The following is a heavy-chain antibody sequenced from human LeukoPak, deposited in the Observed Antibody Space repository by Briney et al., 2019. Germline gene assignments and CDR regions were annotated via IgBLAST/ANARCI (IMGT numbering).Heavy chain of an antibody. CDR1: GFTFDDYA. CDR2: INWNSDSI. J-gene: IGHJ4*02. V-gene: IGHV3-9*01. D-gene: IGHD5-12*01. Sequence: GGSLRLSCAASGFTFDDYAMHWVRHVPGKGLEWVSGINWNSDSIGYADSVKGRFTTSRDNAKNSLYLQMNSLRAEDTAFYYCAINGGGDSGYGNFDYWGQGTLVTVSS. CDR3: AINGGGDSGYGNFDY.